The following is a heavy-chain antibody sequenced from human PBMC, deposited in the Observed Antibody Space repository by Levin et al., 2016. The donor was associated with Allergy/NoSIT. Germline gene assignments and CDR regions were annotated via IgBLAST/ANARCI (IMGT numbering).Heavy chain of an antibody. CDR3: ARGRPYCSSTSCYGAYYYYGMDV. CDR1: GGSISSYY. Sequence: SETLSLTCTVSGGSISSYYWSWIRQPAGKGLEWIGRIYTSGSTNYNPSLKSRVTMSVDTSKNQFSLKLSSVTAADTAVYYCARGRPYCSSTSCYGAYYYYGMDVWGQGTTVTVSS. V-gene: IGHV4-4*07. D-gene: IGHD2-2*01. J-gene: IGHJ6*02. CDR2: IYTSGST.